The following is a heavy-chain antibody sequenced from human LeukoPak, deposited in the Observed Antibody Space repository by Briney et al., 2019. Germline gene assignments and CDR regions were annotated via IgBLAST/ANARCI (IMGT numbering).Heavy chain of an antibody. J-gene: IGHJ4*02. CDR1: GGSISSDY. CDR3: AREESIVAAGTGALDY. V-gene: IGHV4-59*01. Sequence: SETLSLTCTVSGGSISSDYWSWIRQPPGKGLEWIGYIHSSGSTNYNPSLKGRVTISVDTSKNQFSLKLRSVTAADTAMYYCAREESIVAAGTGALDYWGQGILVTVSS. D-gene: IGHD6-13*01. CDR2: IHSSGST.